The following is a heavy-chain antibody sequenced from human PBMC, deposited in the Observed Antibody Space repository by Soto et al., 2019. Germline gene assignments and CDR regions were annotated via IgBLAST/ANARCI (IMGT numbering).Heavy chain of an antibody. CDR1: GFTFSSYA. Sequence: GSLRLSCAASGFTFSSYAMSWVRQXPXXXXXXXXXXXSSGXTXYYAXSVKGRFTISRDNSKNTLYLQMNGLRAEDTAVYYXXXXXXXXXXXXXXXXXXXXXXXXXVXGXXTTXTVSS. CDR2: XXSSGXTX. V-gene: IGHV3-23*01. CDR3: XXXXXXXXXXXXXXXXXXXXXXXXV. J-gene: IGHJ6*04.